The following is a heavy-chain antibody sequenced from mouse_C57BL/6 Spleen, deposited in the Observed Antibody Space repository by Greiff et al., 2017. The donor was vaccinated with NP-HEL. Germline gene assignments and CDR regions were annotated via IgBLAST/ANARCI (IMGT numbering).Heavy chain of an antibody. Sequence: VQLQQSGAELVRPGASVTLSCKASGYTFTDYEMHWVKQTPVHGLEWIGAIDPETGGTAYNQKFKGKAILTADKSSSPAYLDLRRLTSEDSAVYYCTRTTVVATRYFDVWGTGTTVTVSS. CDR1: GYTFTDYE. V-gene: IGHV1-15*01. D-gene: IGHD1-1*01. J-gene: IGHJ1*03. CDR3: TRTTVVATRYFDV. CDR2: IDPETGGT.